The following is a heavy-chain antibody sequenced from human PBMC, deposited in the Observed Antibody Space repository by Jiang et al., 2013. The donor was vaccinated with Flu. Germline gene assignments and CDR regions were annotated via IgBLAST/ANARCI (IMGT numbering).Heavy chain of an antibody. CDR2: IIPIFGTA. D-gene: IGHD1-26*01. Sequence: SGAEVKKPGSSVKVSCKASGGTFSSYAISWVRQAPGQGLEWMGGIIPIFGTANYAQKFQGRVTITADESTSTAYMELSSLRSEDTAVYYCARDRLGSAVGYYYYGMDVWGQGTTVTVSS. J-gene: IGHJ6*02. CDR1: GGTFSSYA. CDR3: ARDRLGSAVGYYYYGMDV. V-gene: IGHV1-69*01.